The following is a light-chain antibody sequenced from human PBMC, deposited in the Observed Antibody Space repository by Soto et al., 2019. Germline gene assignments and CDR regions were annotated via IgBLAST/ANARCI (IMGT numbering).Light chain of an antibody. Sequence: DLQMTQSPSTLSASVGDRVTITCRASQSISSWLAWYQQKPGKAPKLLIYDASSLESGVPSRFSGSGSGTEFPLTISSLQPDDFATYYCQQYNSFTWTFGQGTKVEIK. J-gene: IGKJ1*01. CDR3: QQYNSFTWT. CDR1: QSISSW. V-gene: IGKV1-5*01. CDR2: DAS.